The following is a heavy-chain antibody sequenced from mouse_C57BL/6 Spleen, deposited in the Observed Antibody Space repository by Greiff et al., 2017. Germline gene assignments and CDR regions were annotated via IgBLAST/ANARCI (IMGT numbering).Heavy chain of an antibody. CDR2: IYPGDGDT. Sequence: VQLQESGAELVKPGASVKISCKASGYAFSSYWMNWVKQRPGKGLEWIGQIYPGDGDTNYNGKFKGKATLTADKSSSTAYMQLSSLTSEDSAVYFCARPDYYGSSYGDYWGQGTTLTVSS. D-gene: IGHD1-1*01. V-gene: IGHV1-80*01. CDR3: ARPDYYGSSYGDY. CDR1: GYAFSSYW. J-gene: IGHJ2*01.